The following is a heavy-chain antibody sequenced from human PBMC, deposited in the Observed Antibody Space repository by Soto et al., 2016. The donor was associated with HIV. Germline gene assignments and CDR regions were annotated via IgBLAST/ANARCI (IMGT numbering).Heavy chain of an antibody. D-gene: IGHD2-2*02. J-gene: IGHJ5*02. Sequence: QVQLVQSGAEVKKPGSSVKVSCKASGDTFSSDAISWVRQASGQGLEWMGGIIPMSGTANYAQNYQGRVTITAEKSTRTVYMELTSLRSEDTAVYYCARDEGHCSSISRYRYWFDPWGQGTLVTVSS. CDR2: IIPMSGTA. CDR1: GDTFSSDA. V-gene: IGHV1-69*14. CDR3: ARDEGHCSSISRYRYWFDP.